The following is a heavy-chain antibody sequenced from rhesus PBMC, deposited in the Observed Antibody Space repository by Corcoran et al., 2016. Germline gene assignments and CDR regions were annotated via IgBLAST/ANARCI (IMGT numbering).Heavy chain of an antibody. CDR1: GYTFTDYY. Sequence: EVQLVQSGAEVKKPGASVKISCKASGYTFTDYYLHWVRQAPGKGLEWKGRVDPEDGEAIHAKKFQDRVTIPADTSTDTAYMELSSLRSEDTAVYYCATYCTGSGCYFDYWGQGVLVTVSS. CDR3: ATYCTGSGCYFDY. V-gene: IGHV1-111*02. J-gene: IGHJ4*01. CDR2: VDPEDGEA. D-gene: IGHD2-21*01.